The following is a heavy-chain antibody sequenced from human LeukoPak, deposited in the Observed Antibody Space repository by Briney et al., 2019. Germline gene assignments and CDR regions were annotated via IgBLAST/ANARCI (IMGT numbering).Heavy chain of an antibody. Sequence: ASVKVSCKASGYTFTGYYMHWVRQAPGQGLEWMGWINPNSGGTNYAQKFQGRVTMTRDTSISTAYMELSRLRSDDTAVYYRARVRGLGYCSGGSCNGAFDIWGQGTMVTVSS. CDR2: INPNSGGT. CDR1: GYTFTGYY. CDR3: ARVRGLGYCSGGSCNGAFDI. J-gene: IGHJ3*02. V-gene: IGHV1-2*02. D-gene: IGHD2-15*01.